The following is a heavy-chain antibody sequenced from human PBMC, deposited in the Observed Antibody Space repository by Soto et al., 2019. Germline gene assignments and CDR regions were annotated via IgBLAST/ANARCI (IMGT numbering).Heavy chain of an antibody. D-gene: IGHD2-21*02. CDR1: GGSTSDKSYF. CDR3: ARQRLLRLKPDFDI. J-gene: IGHJ4*02. Sequence: SETLSLTCSVSGGSTSDKSYFWGWVRQSPGKGLEWIGSMYYSGSSYYNPSLKSRVAISVDTSKNQFSLKLRSVTAADTAVYFCARQRLLRLKPDFDIWGQGTLVTVS. V-gene: IGHV4-39*01. CDR2: MYYSGSS.